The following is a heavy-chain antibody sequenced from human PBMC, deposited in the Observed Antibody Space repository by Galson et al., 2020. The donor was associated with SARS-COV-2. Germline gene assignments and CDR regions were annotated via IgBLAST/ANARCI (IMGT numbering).Heavy chain of an antibody. CDR3: AREGSVGPTTGVDY. CDR1: GFTFSSYS. CDR2: LCNAGSNK. Sequence: GGSLRLSCAASGFTFSSYSMHWVRQAPGKGLEWVAVLCNAGSNKYYADSVKGRFTISRDNSKNTLYLQMNSLRAEDTAVYYCAREGSVGPTTGVDYWGQGTLVTVSS. D-gene: IGHD1-26*01. J-gene: IGHJ4*02. V-gene: IGHV3-33*01.